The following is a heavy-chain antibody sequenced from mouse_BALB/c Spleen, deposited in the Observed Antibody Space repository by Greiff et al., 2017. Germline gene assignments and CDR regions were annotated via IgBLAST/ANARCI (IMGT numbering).Heavy chain of an antibody. Sequence: EVKLVESGGGLVQPGGSLRLSCATSGFTFTDYYMSWVRQPPGKALEWLGFIRNKANGYTTEYSASVKGRFTISRDNSQSILYLQMNTLRAEDSATYYCARAVVGDYYAMDYWGQGTSVTVPS. CDR3: ARAVVGDYYAMDY. D-gene: IGHD1-1*01. CDR2: IRNKANGYTT. V-gene: IGHV7-3*02. J-gene: IGHJ4*01. CDR1: GFTFTDYY.